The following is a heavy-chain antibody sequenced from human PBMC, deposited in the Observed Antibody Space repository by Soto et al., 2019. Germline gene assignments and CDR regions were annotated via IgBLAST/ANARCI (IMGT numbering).Heavy chain of an antibody. CDR1: GYTFTGYY. CDR2: INPNSGGT. Sequence: ASVKVSCKASGYTFTGYYMPWVLQALGQGLEWMGWINPNSGGTNYAQKFQGRVTMTRDTSISTAYMELSRLRSDDTAVYYCARPEMATRTEAFDIWGQGTMVTVSS. J-gene: IGHJ3*02. CDR3: ARPEMATRTEAFDI. V-gene: IGHV1-2*02. D-gene: IGHD5-12*01.